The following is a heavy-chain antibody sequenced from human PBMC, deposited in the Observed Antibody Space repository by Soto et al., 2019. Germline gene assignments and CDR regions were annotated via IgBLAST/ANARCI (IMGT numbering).Heavy chain of an antibody. CDR1: GFPFSNYA. J-gene: IGHJ4*02. CDR2: VSATAGTT. CDR3: AKDRLAGGFDY. V-gene: IGHV3-23*01. Sequence: GGSLRLSCAASGFPFSNYAMSWVRQAPGKGLEWVSLVSATAGTTYYTDSVKGRFTISRGNSRNTVYLQMNSLRADDTAVYYCAKDRLAGGFDYWGQGTLVTVSS. D-gene: IGHD3-16*01.